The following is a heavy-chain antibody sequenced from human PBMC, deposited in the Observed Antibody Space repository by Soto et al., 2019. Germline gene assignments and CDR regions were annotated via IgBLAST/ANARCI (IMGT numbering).Heavy chain of an antibody. D-gene: IGHD1-20*01. CDR3: ARDPGSYNWNALNFDY. Sequence: SQTLSLTCAISGDSVSSNSAAWNWIRQSPSRGLEWLGRTYYRSKWYNDYAVSVKSRITINPDTSKNQFSLQLNSVTPEDTAVYYCARDPGSYNWNALNFDYWGQGTLVTVSS. CDR1: GDSVSSNSAA. CDR2: TYYRSKWYN. J-gene: IGHJ4*02. V-gene: IGHV6-1*01.